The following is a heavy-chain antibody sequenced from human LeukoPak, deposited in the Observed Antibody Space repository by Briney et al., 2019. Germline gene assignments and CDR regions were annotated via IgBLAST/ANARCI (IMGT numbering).Heavy chain of an antibody. Sequence: GGSLRLSCAASGFTFRNYYMNWVRQAPGKGLEWVANIKEDGSEIYYVDVVKGRFTISRDNANNSLYLQMNSLRAEDTAVYYCARDKSPDYGGNPVLDAFDIWGQGTMVTVSS. D-gene: IGHD4-23*01. CDR1: GFTFRNYY. CDR2: IKEDGSEI. V-gene: IGHV3-7*01. CDR3: ARDKSPDYGGNPVLDAFDI. J-gene: IGHJ3*02.